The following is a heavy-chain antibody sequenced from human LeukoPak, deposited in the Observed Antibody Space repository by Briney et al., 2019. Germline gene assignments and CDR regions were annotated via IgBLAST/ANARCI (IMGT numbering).Heavy chain of an antibody. V-gene: IGHV3-48*03. D-gene: IGHD3-22*01. Sequence: GGSLRLSCAASGFTFNNFEMKWVRQAPGKGLEGVSYISSSGNTIYYADSVKGRFTISRDNAKNSLYLQMNSLRAEDTALYFCARGPPNYYDSSGYFYLWGQGTLVTVSS. J-gene: IGHJ4*02. CDR3: ARGPPNYYDSSGYFYL. CDR2: ISSSGNTI. CDR1: GFTFNNFE.